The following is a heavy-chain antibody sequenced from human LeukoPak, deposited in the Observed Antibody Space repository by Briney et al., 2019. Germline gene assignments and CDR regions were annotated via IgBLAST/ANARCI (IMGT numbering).Heavy chain of an antibody. CDR1: GFTFSGFA. D-gene: IGHD3-16*02. J-gene: IGHJ4*02. CDR2: ISDDGSDK. V-gene: IGHV3-30-3*01. Sequence: PGGSLRLSCVASGFTFSGFAMHWVRQAPGKGLEWVALISDDGSDKHYTDSVKGRFTISRDNSKNTLYLQMNSLRAEDTAIYYCARVTGGDDYVWGSYRYWGQGILVTVSS. CDR3: ARVTGGDDYVWGSYRY.